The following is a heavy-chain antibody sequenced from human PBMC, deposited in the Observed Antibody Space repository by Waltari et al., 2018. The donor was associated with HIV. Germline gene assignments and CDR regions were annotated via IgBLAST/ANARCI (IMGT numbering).Heavy chain of an antibody. V-gene: IGHV1-2*06. CDR3: ARGEDVTLTHLPPGFRLEF. D-gene: IGHD1-26*01. CDR2: INPDSGVT. CDR1: GDKFTTYF. Sequence: LVQSASEVRAPGASVTLSCQASGDKFTTYFIYWLRQAPGQGLEWLGRINPDSGVTTYSKTFQNRVTMTRDTSSASTYMELTRLTSADTATYFGARGEDVTLTHLPPGFRLEFWGQGSVVNVSS. J-gene: IGHJ3*01.